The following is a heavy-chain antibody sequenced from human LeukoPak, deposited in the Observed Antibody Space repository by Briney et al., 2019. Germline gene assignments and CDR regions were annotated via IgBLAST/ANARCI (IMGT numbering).Heavy chain of an antibody. D-gene: IGHD2-15*01. Sequence: GGSLRLSCAASGFTFSTYSMSWVRQAPGKGLEWVSTIDVTTGISYYADSVKGRFTISRDNFQNTLFLQLNNLRADDTAVYFCRKVHPCCLDSWGQGTLVTVSS. CDR1: GFTFSTYS. J-gene: IGHJ5*01. CDR3: RKVHPCCLDS. V-gene: IGHV3-23*01. CDR2: IDVTTGIS.